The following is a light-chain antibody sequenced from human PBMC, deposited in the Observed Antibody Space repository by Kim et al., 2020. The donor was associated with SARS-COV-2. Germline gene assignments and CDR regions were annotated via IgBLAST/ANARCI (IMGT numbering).Light chain of an antibody. J-gene: IGLJ2*01. CDR1: AVARQY. CDR2: KET. V-gene: IGLV3-25*03. Sequence: SYELTQPPSVSVFPGQTARITCSGDAVARQYVFWYQQKPSQAPVVVMFKETERPSGIPERFSGSSSGTTVTLTISGVQAEDEADYYCQSADSSATYFGGGTQLTVL. CDR3: QSADSSATY.